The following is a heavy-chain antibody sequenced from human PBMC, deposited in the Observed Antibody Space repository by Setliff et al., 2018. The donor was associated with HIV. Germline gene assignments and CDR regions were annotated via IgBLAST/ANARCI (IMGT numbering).Heavy chain of an antibody. Sequence: SETLSLTCTVSGVSVSSGGYYWSWIRQHPGKGLEWIGYVYYTGTSYFNPSLKSRITISVDTSKNHFSLKLGFVTAADTAVYYCARRESTTWDLAEYFQHWGHGTLVTVSS. V-gene: IGHV4-31*02. CDR1: GVSVSSGGYY. D-gene: IGHD2-2*01. CDR2: VYYTGTS. CDR3: ARRESTTWDLAEYFQH. J-gene: IGHJ1*01.